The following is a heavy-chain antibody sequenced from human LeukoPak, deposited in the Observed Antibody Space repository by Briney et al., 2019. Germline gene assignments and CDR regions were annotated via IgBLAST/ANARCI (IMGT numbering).Heavy chain of an antibody. CDR1: GFTFSSYS. CDR2: ISSSSSYI. J-gene: IGHJ4*02. V-gene: IGHV3-21*01. CDR3: ASLSSGWLSIDY. Sequence: GGSLRLSCAASGFTFSSYSMTWVRQAPGKGLEWVSSISSSSSYIYYADSVKGRFTISRDNAKNSLYLQMNSLRAEDTAVYYCASLSSGWLSIDYWGQGTLVTVSS. D-gene: IGHD6-19*01.